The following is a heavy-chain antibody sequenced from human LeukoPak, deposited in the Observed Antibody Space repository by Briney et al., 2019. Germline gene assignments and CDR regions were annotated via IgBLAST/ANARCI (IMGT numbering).Heavy chain of an antibody. D-gene: IGHD3/OR15-3a*01. J-gene: IGHJ4*02. Sequence: GGSLRLSCAASGFTFSSYGMHWVRQAPGKGLEWVAVISYDGSNKYYADSVKGRFTISRDNSKNTLYLQMNSLRAGDTAVYYCTRDAGSWTDFDYWGQGTLVSVSS. V-gene: IGHV3-30*03. CDR3: TRDAGSWTDFDY. CDR2: ISYDGSNK. CDR1: GFTFSSYG.